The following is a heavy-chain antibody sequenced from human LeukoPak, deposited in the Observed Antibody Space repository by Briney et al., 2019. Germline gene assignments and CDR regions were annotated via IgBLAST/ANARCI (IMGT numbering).Heavy chain of an antibody. CDR2: INAGNGNT. Sequence: ASVKVSCKASGYTFTSYAMHWVRQAPGQRLEWMGWINAGNGNTKYSQKFQGRVTITRDTSASTAYMELSSLRSDDTAVYYCARAEVLYGSGSYYHWGQGTLVTVSS. CDR3: ARAEVLYGSGSYYH. D-gene: IGHD3-10*01. CDR1: GYTFTSYA. V-gene: IGHV1-3*01. J-gene: IGHJ5*02.